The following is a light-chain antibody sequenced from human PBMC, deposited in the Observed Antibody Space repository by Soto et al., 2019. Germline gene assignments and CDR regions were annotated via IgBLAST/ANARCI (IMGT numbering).Light chain of an antibody. CDR3: QQCSNWPCT. Sequence: EIVLTQSPATLSLSPGERATLSCRASQSVSRYLAWYQQQPGQAPRLLIYDASNRATGIPARFSGSGSGTDFTLTISSLEPEDFAVYSCQQCSNWPCTFGQGTKLEI. CDR2: DAS. V-gene: IGKV3-11*01. J-gene: IGKJ2*02. CDR1: QSVSRY.